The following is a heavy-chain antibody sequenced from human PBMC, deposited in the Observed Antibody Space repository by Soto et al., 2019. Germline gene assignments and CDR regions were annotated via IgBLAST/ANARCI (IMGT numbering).Heavy chain of an antibody. D-gene: IGHD6-19*01. CDR1: GFTFSSYD. J-gene: IGHJ4*02. Sequence: QVQLVESGGGVVQPGRSLRFSCAASGFTFSSYDMHWVRQAPGKGLEWVAVIWYDGSNKFYADSVKGRFTISRDNSKNTLYLQMNSLRGEDTAVYYCARTAVAGTFFDYWGQGTLVTVSS. CDR2: IWYDGSNK. V-gene: IGHV3-33*01. CDR3: ARTAVAGTFFDY.